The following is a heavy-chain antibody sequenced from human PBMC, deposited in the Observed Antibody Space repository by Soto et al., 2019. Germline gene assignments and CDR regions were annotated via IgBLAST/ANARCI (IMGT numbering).Heavy chain of an antibody. CDR1: GYTFTSYG. V-gene: IGHV1-3*01. Sequence: SGKASCKAFGYTFTSYGIHWVRQAPGQRLEWMGWINAANGDTKYSPKFQGRVTITRDTTASTAYMELSSLRSEDAAVYYCVKMYVSATDIDWFAPWGQGSLVTVSS. CDR2: INAANGDT. D-gene: IGHD2-15*01. J-gene: IGHJ5*02. CDR3: VKMYVSATDIDWFAP.